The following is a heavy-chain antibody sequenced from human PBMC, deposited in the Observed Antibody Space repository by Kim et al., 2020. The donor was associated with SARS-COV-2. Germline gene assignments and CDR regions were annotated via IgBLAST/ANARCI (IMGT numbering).Heavy chain of an antibody. CDR1: GFTFDDYA. CDR3: AKDRYSGYDYRERDLDY. CDR2: ISWNGGSI. V-gene: IGHV3-9*01. Sequence: GGSLRLSCAASGFTFDDYAMHWVRQAPGKGLEWVSGISWNGGSIGYADSVKGRFTISRDNAKNSLYLQMNSLRAEDTAVYYCAKDRYSGYDYRERDLDYWGQGTLVTVSA. J-gene: IGHJ4*01. D-gene: IGHD5-12*01.